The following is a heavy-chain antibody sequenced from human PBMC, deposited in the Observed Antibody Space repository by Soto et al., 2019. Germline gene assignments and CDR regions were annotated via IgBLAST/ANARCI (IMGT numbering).Heavy chain of an antibody. CDR2: IIPIFETA. CDR3: ASGERSSWIGNH. Sequence: QVHLVQSGAEVTKAGSSVKVSCKASGGTFSSHAFSWVRQAPGHGLEWVGGIIPIFETANYAQEFQGRVTISADESTNTVNLELNNLRSDATAIYFCASGERSSWIGNHWGPGTQVTGS. CDR1: GGTFSSHA. V-gene: IGHV1-69*01. D-gene: IGHD2-2*03. J-gene: IGHJ4*02.